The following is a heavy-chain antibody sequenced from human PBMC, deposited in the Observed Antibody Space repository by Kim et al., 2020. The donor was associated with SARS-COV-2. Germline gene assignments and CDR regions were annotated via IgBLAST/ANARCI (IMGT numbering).Heavy chain of an antibody. D-gene: IGHD2-15*01. J-gene: IGHJ5*02. CDR2: IYYSGST. V-gene: IGHV4-39*02. CDR3: ARDLHTRPEYEIRAVGRNNWFDP. CDR1: GGSISSSSYY. Sequence: SETLSLTCTVSGGSISSSSYYWGWIRQPPGKGLEWIGSIYYSGSTYYNPSLKSRVTISVDTSKNQFSLKLSSVTAAETAVYYCARDLHTRPEYEIRAVGRNNWFDPWGQGTLVTVSS.